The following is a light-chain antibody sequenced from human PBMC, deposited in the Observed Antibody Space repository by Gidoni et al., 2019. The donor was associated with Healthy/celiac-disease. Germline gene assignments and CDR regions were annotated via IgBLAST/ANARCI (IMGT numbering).Light chain of an antibody. J-gene: IGKJ3*01. CDR2: DAS. V-gene: IGKV3-11*01. CDR3: QQRSNWLFT. Sequence: EIVLTQSPATLSLSPWERATLSCRASQSASSYLAWYQQKPGQAPRLLIYDASNRATGIPARFSGSGSGTDFTLTISSLEPEDFAVYYCQQRSNWLFTFGPGTKVDIK. CDR1: QSASSY.